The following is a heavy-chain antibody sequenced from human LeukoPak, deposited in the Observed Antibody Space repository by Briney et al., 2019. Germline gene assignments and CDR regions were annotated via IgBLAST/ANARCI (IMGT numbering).Heavy chain of an antibody. D-gene: IGHD6-19*01. J-gene: IGHJ4*02. V-gene: IGHV3-23*01. Sequence: GGSLRLSCAASEFTFSSYAMSWVRQAPGKGLECVSAISGSDGSAYYADSVKGRFTISRDNSKNTLYLQMNSLRAEDTAVYYCAISGYSSGWYLGALFDYWGQGTLVTVSS. CDR3: AISGYSSGWYLGALFDY. CDR1: EFTFSSYA. CDR2: ISGSDGSA.